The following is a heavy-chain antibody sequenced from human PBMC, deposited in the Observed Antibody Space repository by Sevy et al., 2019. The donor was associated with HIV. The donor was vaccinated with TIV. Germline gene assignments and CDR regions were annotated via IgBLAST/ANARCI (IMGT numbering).Heavy chain of an antibody. V-gene: IGHV3-30*18. D-gene: IGHD1-26*01. CDR3: AKDQGIVGASYYYGMDV. CDR1: GFTFSSYG. Sequence: GGSLRLSCAASGFTFSSYGMHWVRQAPGKGLEWVVVISYDGSNKYYADSVKGRFTISRDNSKNTLYLQMNSLRAEDTAVYYCAKDQGIVGASYYYGMDVWGQGTTVTVSS. CDR2: ISYDGSNK. J-gene: IGHJ6*02.